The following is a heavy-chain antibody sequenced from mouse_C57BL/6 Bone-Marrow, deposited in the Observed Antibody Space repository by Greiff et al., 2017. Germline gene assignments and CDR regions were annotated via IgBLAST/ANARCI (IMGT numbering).Heavy chain of an antibody. CDR2: IYPSDSET. V-gene: IGHV1-61*01. CDR3: ARTLLRTYAMDY. Sequence: QVQLQQPGAELVRPGSSVKLSCKASGYTFTSYWMDWVKQRPGQGLEWIGNIYPSDSETHYNQKFKDKATLTVDKSSSTAYMQLSSLTSEDSAVYYCARTLLRTYAMDYWGQGTSVTVSS. J-gene: IGHJ4*01. D-gene: IGHD1-1*01. CDR1: GYTFTSYW.